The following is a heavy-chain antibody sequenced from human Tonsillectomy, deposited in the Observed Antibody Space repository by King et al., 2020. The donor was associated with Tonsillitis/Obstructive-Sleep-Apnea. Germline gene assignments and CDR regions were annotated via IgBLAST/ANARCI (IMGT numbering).Heavy chain of an antibody. CDR3: TRVGTSVRYSFDV. J-gene: IGHJ3*01. CDR1: GFMFGDYG. D-gene: IGHD1-26*01. CDR2: IRSKPYGGTT. Sequence: VQLVESGGGLVQPGRSLRLSCTTSGFMFGDYGMSWVRQAPGKGLEWVGFIRSKPYGGTTEYAASVKGRFTISRDDSKNIAYLQMNSLKTEDTAVYYCTRVGTSVRYSFDVGGQGTVVTVSS. V-gene: IGHV3-49*04.